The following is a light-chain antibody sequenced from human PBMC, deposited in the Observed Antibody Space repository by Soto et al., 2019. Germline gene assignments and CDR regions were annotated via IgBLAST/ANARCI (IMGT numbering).Light chain of an antibody. CDR1: QSLTNNY. Sequence: EIVLTQSPGTLSLSPGERATLSCRASQSLTNNYFAWYEQKPGRALRLLIDGASTRATGIPDRFSGSGSGTDFTLTISRLELEDVAVYYCQQYEAVVTFGQGTKVEI. J-gene: IGKJ1*01. CDR3: QQYEAVVT. V-gene: IGKV3-20*01. CDR2: GAS.